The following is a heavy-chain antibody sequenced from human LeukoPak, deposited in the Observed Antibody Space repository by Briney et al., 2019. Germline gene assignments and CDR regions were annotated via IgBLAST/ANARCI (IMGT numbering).Heavy chain of an antibody. J-gene: IGHJ4*02. V-gene: IGHV3-21*01. D-gene: IGHD6-13*01. CDR3: ARDPLPFRKGIAAAGIQYYFDY. CDR2: IIVSSSLL. CDR1: GFTFSNYS. Sequence: GGSLRLSCAASGFTFSNYSMNWVRPAPGKGLEWVSSIIVSSSLLYYADSVKGRFTISRDNAKNSLYLQMNSLRAEDTAVYYCARDPLPFRKGIAAAGIQYYFDYWGQGILVTVPS.